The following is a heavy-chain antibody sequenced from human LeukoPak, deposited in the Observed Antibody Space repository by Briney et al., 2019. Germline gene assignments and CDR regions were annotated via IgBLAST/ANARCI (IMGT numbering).Heavy chain of an antibody. Sequence: GESLKIPCKGSGYSFTSYWIGWVRQMPGKGLEVMGSIYPGDSDTIYSPSFPGQVTISADKSISTAYLQWSSLKASDTAMYYCARYGHDDYCGQGTLVTVSP. D-gene: IGHD4-17*01. CDR2: IYPGDSDT. V-gene: IGHV5-51*01. CDR1: GYSFTSYW. CDR3: ARYGHDDY. J-gene: IGHJ4*02.